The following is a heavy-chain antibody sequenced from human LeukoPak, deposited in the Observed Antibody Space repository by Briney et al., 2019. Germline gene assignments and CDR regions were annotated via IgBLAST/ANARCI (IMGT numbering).Heavy chain of an antibody. CDR3: ARESAAADTSRWYEL. Sequence: GGSLRLSCAASGFTFSSYSMSWVRQAPGKGLEWVSSISSSSSYIYYADSVKGRFTISKDNAKNSLYLQMNSLRAEDTAVYYCARESAAADTSRWYELRGQGTLVTVSS. J-gene: IGHJ4*01. D-gene: IGHD6-13*01. V-gene: IGHV3-21*01. CDR2: ISSSSSYI. CDR1: GFTFSSYS.